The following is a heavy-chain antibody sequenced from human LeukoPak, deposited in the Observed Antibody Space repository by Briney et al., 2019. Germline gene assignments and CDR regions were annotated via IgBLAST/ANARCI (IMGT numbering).Heavy chain of an antibody. CDR1: GFIFSDYY. D-gene: IGHD3-22*01. J-gene: IGHJ4*02. CDR3: AKGGSSGYYFLFDY. CDR2: ISTSGSVK. Sequence: GGSLRLSCAASGFIFSDYYMSWIRQAPGKGLEWVSYISTSGSVKYYADSMKGRFTISRDNAKNSLYLQMNSLRAEDTAVYYCAKGGSSGYYFLFDYWGQGTLVTVSS. V-gene: IGHV3-11*01.